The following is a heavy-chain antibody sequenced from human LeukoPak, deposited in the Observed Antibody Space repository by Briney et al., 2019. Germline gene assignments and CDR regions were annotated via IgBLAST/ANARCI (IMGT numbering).Heavy chain of an antibody. CDR2: ISGSGGST. J-gene: IGHJ4*02. Sequence: GGSLRLSCAASGFTLSSYAMSWVRQAPGKGLEWVSAISGSGGSTYYADSVKGRFTISRDNSKNTLYLQMNSLRAEDTAVYYCAKDIVVVPAAIDDSFDYWGQGTLVTVSS. D-gene: IGHD2-2*02. CDR3: AKDIVVVPAAIDDSFDY. V-gene: IGHV3-23*01. CDR1: GFTLSSYA.